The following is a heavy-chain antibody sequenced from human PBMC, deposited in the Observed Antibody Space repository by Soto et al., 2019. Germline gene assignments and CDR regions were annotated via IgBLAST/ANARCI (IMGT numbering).Heavy chain of an antibody. V-gene: IGHV3-21*01. J-gene: IGHJ4*02. CDR3: ARVALGRGLVVVTAAYFDY. D-gene: IGHD2-21*02. CDR1: GFTFSSYS. Sequence: EVQLVESGGGLVKPGGSLRLSCAASGFTFSSYSMNWVRQAPGKGLEWVSSISSSSSYIYYADSVKGRFTISRDNAKKSLYLQMSGLRAADTAVYYCARVALGRGLVVVTAAYFDYWGQGTLVTVSS. CDR2: ISSSSSYI.